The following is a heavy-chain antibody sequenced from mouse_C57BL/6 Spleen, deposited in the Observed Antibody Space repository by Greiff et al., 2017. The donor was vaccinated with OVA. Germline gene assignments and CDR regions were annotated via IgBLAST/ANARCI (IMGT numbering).Heavy chain of an antibody. CDR2: LYPGSGST. V-gene: IGHV1-55*01. J-gene: IGHJ2*01. Sequence: QVQLQQPGAELVKPGASVKMSCKASGYTFTSYWITWVKQRPGQGLEWIGDLYPGSGSTNYNEKFKSKATLTVDTSSNTAYMQLSSLTSEDSAVYYCASSGYYGSSYESYFDYWGQGTTLTVSS. CDR1: GYTFTSYW. D-gene: IGHD1-1*01. CDR3: ASSGYYGSSYESYFDY.